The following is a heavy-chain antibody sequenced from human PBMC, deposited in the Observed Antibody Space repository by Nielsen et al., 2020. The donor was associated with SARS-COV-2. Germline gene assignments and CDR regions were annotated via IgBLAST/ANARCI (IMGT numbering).Heavy chain of an antibody. V-gene: IGHV6-1*01. CDR1: GDSVSSNTVA. CDR2: TFYRSKWYN. J-gene: IGHJ4*02. CDR3: ARGRVAGTRFFDY. D-gene: IGHD6-19*01. Sequence: SETLSLTCAISGDSVSSNTVAWNWIRQSPSRGLEWLGRTFYRSKWYNDYAVSVKSRIIINPDTSKNQFSLQLNSVTPEDTAVYYCARGRVAGTRFFDYWGQGTLVTVSS.